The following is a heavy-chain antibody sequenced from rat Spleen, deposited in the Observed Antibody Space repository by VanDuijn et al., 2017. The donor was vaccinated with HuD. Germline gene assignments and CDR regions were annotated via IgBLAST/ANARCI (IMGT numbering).Heavy chain of an antibody. D-gene: IGHD1-11*01. CDR2: IRTSGGTT. CDR1: GFTFSNYD. Sequence: EVQLVESGGGLVQPGRSLKLSCAASGFTFSNYDMAWVRQAPTQGLEWVASIRTSGGTTYYRDSVKGRFTVSRDNAKSTLYLQMDSLRSEDTATYYCATPLPHWGQGGYSGSFAYWGQGVMVTVSS. J-gene: IGHJ2*01. CDR3: ATPLPHWGQGGYSGSFAY. V-gene: IGHV5-25*01.